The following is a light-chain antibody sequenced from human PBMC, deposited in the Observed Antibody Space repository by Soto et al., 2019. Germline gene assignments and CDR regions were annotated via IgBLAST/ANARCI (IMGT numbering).Light chain of an antibody. V-gene: IGKV1-39*01. Sequence: DIQMTPSPSSLSASVGDRVTITCRAIQSISSYLNWYQQKPGKAPKLLIYAASSLQSGVPSRFSGSGSGTDFTLTISRLEPEDFAVYYCQQYGSSPPSSTFGQGTRLEIK. CDR2: AAS. CDR3: QQYGSSPPSST. CDR1: QSISSY. J-gene: IGKJ5*01.